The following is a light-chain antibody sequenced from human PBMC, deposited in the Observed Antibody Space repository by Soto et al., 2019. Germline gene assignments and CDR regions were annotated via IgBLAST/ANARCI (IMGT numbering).Light chain of an antibody. CDR1: QSISSW. Sequence: DIQMTQSPSTLSASVGDRVTITCRASQSISSWLAWYQQKIGKAPKLLIYKASSLESGVPSRFSGSGSGTEFTLTISSLQPDDFATYYCQQYNTYPLTFGQGTKVEIK. V-gene: IGKV1-5*03. J-gene: IGKJ1*01. CDR2: KAS. CDR3: QQYNTYPLT.